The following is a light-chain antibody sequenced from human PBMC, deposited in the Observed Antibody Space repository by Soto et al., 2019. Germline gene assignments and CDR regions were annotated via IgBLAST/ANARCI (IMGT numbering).Light chain of an antibody. CDR3: QKLESWPRT. Sequence: EIVMTQSPATLSVSPGERVTLSCRASQSVGNNLAWYQQKPGQAPRLLIHGASTRHSGIPGRFSGSGSGTEFTLTISSLQSEDFAVYYCQKLESWPRTFGQGNKVEIK. CDR1: QSVGNN. V-gene: IGKV3-15*01. CDR2: GAS. J-gene: IGKJ1*01.